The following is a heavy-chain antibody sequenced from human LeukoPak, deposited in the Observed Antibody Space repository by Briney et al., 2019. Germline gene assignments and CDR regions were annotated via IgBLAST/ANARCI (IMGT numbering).Heavy chain of an antibody. CDR3: ARLYYSRSSYFDC. CDR1: GFTFSSYS. J-gene: IGHJ4*02. V-gene: IGHV3-21*01. CDR2: ISSSSSYI. Sequence: GGSLRLSCAASGFTFSSYSMNWVRQAPGKGLEWVSSISSSSSYIYYADSVKGRFTISRDNAKNSLYLQMSSLRAEDTAVYYCARLYYSRSSYFDCWGQGTLVTVSS. D-gene: IGHD6-6*01.